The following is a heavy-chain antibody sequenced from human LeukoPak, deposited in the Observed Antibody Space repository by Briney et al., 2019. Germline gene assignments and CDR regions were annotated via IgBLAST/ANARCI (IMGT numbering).Heavy chain of an antibody. V-gene: IGHV1-2*06. CDR2: INPKSGGT. Sequence: ASVKVSCKASGYTFSDYYMHWVQQAPGLGLEWMGRINPKSGGTNFAQKFQGRVTMTRDTSISTAYMELSRLTSDDTAVYYCAAGFCTTTSCSGNWFDPWGQGTLVTVSS. CDR3: AAGFCTTTSCSGNWFDP. CDR1: GYTFSDYY. J-gene: IGHJ5*02. D-gene: IGHD2-2*01.